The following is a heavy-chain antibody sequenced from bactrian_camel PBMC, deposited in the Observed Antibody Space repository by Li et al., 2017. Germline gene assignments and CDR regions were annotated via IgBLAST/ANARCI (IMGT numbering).Heavy chain of an antibody. D-gene: IGHD6*01. CDR1: GFTFSSYD. Sequence: VQLVESGGGLVQPGGSLRLSCAASGFTFSSYDMNWVRQAPGKGLEWVSGINSGGGSTYYADSVKGRFTISRDNAKNTLYLQLNSLKTEDMAMYYCAKGFPYGGTWYVYYGMDYWGKGTQVTVS. J-gene: IGHJ7*01. CDR2: INSGGGST. V-gene: IGHV3S40*01.